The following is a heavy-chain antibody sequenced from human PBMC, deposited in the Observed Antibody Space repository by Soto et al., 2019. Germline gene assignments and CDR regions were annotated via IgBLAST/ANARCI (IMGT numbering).Heavy chain of an antibody. D-gene: IGHD6-13*01. J-gene: IGHJ5*02. V-gene: IGHV2-5*01. CDR2: IYWNDDK. CDR3: AHRDSSSWYVGIYNWFDP. CDR1: GFSLSTSGVG. Sequence: SGPTLVNPTQTLTLTCTFSGFSLSTSGVGVGWIRQPPGKALEWLALIYWNDDKRYSPSLKSRLTITKDTSKNQAVLTMTNMDPVDTATYYCAHRDSSSWYVGIYNWFDPWGQGTLVTVSS.